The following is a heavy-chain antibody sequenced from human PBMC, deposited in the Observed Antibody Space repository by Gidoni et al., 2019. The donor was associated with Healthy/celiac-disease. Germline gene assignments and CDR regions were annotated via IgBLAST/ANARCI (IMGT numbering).Heavy chain of an antibody. CDR2: IYYSGST. D-gene: IGHD3-10*01. J-gene: IGHJ6*02. V-gene: IGHV4-59*01. Sequence: QVQLQESGPGLVKPSETLSLTCTVSGGSISSYYWSWIRQPPGKGLEWIGYIYYSGSTNYNPSLKSRVTISVDTSKNQFSLKLSSVTAADTAVYYCARVSFLVQGVTFSYGMDVWGQGTTVTVSS. CDR3: ARVSFLVQGVTFSYGMDV. CDR1: GGSISSYY.